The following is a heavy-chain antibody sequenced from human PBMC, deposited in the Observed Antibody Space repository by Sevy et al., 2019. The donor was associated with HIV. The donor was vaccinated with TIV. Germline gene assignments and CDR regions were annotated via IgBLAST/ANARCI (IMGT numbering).Heavy chain of an antibody. CDR1: GYSISGDFY. V-gene: IGHV4-38-2*01. D-gene: IGHD4-17*01. CDR2: IYHSGRT. Sequence: SETLSLTCAVSGYSISGDFYWVWIRQPPGKGLECIGSIYHSGRTYYNPSVKSRVTISVDTSKNHFSLRLSSVTAADTALYYCARGGAYGDSSAPLDYWGQGTLVTVSS. J-gene: IGHJ4*02. CDR3: ARGGAYGDSSAPLDY.